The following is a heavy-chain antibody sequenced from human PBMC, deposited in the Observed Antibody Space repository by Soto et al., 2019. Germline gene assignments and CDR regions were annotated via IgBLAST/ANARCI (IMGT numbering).Heavy chain of an antibody. CDR2: NKSKPDGGTT. CDR3: TTSGGLVQLHLYYYYFYMDV. Sequence: PGGSMRLSSAASGFTFRDACVSWVGQAPGKGLEWVGCNKSKPDGGTTDYAAPVKGGFNISRDDSKNTLYLQMNSLKTEDTAVYYCTTSGGLVQLHLYYYYFYMDVWGKGTTVTGSS. D-gene: IGHD2-8*02. J-gene: IGHJ6*03. CDR1: GFTFRDAC. V-gene: IGHV3-15*01.